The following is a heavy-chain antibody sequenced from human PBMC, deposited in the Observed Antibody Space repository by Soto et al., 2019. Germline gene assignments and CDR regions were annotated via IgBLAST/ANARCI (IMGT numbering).Heavy chain of an antibody. Sequence: QVQLVQSGAEVKKPGSSVKVSCKASGGTFSSYTISWVRQAPGQGLEWMGRIIPILGIANYAQKFQGRVTLXAXHSPSPAYMELSSLRSEDTAVYYWAIPVAGTRCMDVWGQGTTVTVSS. J-gene: IGHJ6*02. V-gene: IGHV1-69*02. CDR2: IIPILGIA. CDR1: GGTFSSYT. CDR3: AIPVAGTRCMDV. D-gene: IGHD6-19*01.